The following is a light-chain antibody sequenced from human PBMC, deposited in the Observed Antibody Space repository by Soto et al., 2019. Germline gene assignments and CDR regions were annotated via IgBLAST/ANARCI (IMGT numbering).Light chain of an antibody. Sequence: EIVLTQYPGTLSLSPGERATLSCRASQSVSSSSLAWYQQRPGQAPKLLIYVASSRATGIPDRFSGSGSGTDFTLTISRLEPEDFALYYCQQYGSSPVTFGQGTKVEIK. J-gene: IGKJ1*01. V-gene: IGKV3-20*01. CDR2: VAS. CDR1: QSVSSSS. CDR3: QQYGSSPVT.